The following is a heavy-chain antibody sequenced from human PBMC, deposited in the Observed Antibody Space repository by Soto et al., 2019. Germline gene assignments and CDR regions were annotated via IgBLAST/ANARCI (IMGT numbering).Heavy chain of an antibody. V-gene: IGHV4-59*01. Sequence: SETLSLTCYASGGFISTYYWSWIRQPPGKGLEWIGYIHNSGSANYNPSLQSRVTISVDTFNNSFSLRLTSVTAADTAVYYCARDSTRALGFFDFWGQGTLVTVSS. D-gene: IGHD1-26*01. CDR2: IHNSGSA. J-gene: IGHJ4*02. CDR1: GGFISTYY. CDR3: ARDSTRALGFFDF.